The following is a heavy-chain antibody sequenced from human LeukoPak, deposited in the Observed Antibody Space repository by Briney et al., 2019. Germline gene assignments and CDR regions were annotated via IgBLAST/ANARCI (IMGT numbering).Heavy chain of an antibody. Sequence: GGSLRLSCAASGFTFSSYAMSWVRQAPGKGLEWVSAISGSGGSTYYADSVKGRFTISRDNSKNTLYLQMNSLRAEDTAVYYCAKDSRRITIFGVVTQSPFDYWGQGTLVTVSS. CDR2: ISGSGGST. J-gene: IGHJ4*02. V-gene: IGHV3-23*01. CDR1: GFTFSSYA. CDR3: AKDSRRITIFGVVTQSPFDY. D-gene: IGHD3-3*01.